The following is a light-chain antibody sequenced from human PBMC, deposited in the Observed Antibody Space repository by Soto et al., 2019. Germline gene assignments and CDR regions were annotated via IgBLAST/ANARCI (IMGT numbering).Light chain of an antibody. Sequence: MSQSPSTLAGIIGHSITITSLASQTISSWLAWYQQKPGKAPKLLIYTASTLQSGVPSRFSGSGSGTDFTLTISSLQPEDFATYYCQQSYSTPWTFGQGTKVDI. V-gene: IGKV1-5*03. CDR3: QQSYSTPWT. CDR2: TAS. CDR1: QTISSW. J-gene: IGKJ1*01.